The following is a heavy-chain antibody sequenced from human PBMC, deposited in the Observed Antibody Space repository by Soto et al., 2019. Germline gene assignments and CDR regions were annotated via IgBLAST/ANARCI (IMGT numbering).Heavy chain of an antibody. V-gene: IGHV4-59*08. CDR2: IYYSGST. CDR1: GGSISSYY. J-gene: IGHJ5*02. Sequence: PSETLSLTCTVSGGSISSYYWSWIRQPPGKGLEWIGYIYYSGSTNYNPSLKSRVTISVDTSKNQFSLKLSSVTAADTAVYYCARHEGGCSSTSCYHWFDPWGQGTLVTVS. D-gene: IGHD2-2*01. CDR3: ARHEGGCSSTSCYHWFDP.